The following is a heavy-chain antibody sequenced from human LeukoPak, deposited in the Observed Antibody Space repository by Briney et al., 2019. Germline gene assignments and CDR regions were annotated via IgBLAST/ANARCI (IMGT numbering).Heavy chain of an antibody. D-gene: IGHD3-10*02. Sequence: GGSLRLSCAASGFTFSSYEMYWVRQAPGKGLEWVSYISSSGSTVYYLDSVKGRFTISRDNAKNSLYLQMNSLRAEDTAVYYCAELGITMIGGVWGKGTTVTISS. CDR3: AELGITMIGGV. J-gene: IGHJ6*04. CDR1: GFTFSSYE. V-gene: IGHV3-48*03. CDR2: ISSSGSTV.